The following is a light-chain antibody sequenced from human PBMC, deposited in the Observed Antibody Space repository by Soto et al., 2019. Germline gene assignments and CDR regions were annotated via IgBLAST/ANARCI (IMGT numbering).Light chain of an antibody. V-gene: IGKV3-11*01. CDR3: QQRSNWPLT. CDR1: QSVSSY. CDR2: DAC. J-gene: IGKJ4*01. Sequence: EIVLTQSPATLSLSPGERATLSCRASQSVSSYLAWYQQKPGQAPRLLIYDACNRATGIPARFSGSGSGTDFTLTNSSLEPEDFAVYYCQQRSNWPLTFGGGTKVEIK.